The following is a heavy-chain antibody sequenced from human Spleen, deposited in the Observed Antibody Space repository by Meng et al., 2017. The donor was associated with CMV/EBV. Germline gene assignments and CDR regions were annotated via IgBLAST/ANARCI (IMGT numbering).Heavy chain of an antibody. V-gene: IGHV3-74*01. D-gene: IGHD4-23*01. CDR2: INSDGSGT. CDR1: GFTFSSYW. J-gene: IGHJ4*02. CDR3: ARDFDYGGNSGIDY. Sequence: GESLKISCAASGFTFSSYWMHWVRQAPGKGLVWVSRINSDGSGTSYADSVKGRFTISRDNAKNTLYLQMNSLRAEDTAVYYCARDFDYGGNSGIDYWGQGTLVTVSS.